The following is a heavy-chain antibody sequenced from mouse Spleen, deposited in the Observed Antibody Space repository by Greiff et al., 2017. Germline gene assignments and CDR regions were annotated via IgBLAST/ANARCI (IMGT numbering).Heavy chain of an antibody. CDR3: ARSDYGYAMDY. CDR1: GYTFTSYW. J-gene: IGHJ4*01. CDR2: IDPSDSYT. V-gene: IGHV1-59*01. Sequence: QVQLKQPGAELVRPGTSVKLCCKASGYTFTSYWMHWVKQRPGQGLEWIGVIDPSDSYTNYNHKFKGKATLTVDTSSSTAYMQLSSLTSEDSAVYYCARSDYGYAMDYWGQGTSVTVSS. D-gene: IGHD2-4*01.